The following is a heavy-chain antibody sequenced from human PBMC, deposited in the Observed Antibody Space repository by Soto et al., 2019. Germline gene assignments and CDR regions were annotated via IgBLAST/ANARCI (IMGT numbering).Heavy chain of an antibody. J-gene: IGHJ5*02. CDR1: GFTFSDYY. Sequence: GGSLRLSCSASGFTFSDYYMNWIRQAPGKGLEWVSYISSSSSYTNYADSVKGRFTISRDNAKNSLYLQMNSLRAEDTAVYYCARDHYGPGWFDPWGQGTLVTVSS. V-gene: IGHV3-11*05. D-gene: IGHD3-10*01. CDR3: ARDHYGPGWFDP. CDR2: ISSSSSYT.